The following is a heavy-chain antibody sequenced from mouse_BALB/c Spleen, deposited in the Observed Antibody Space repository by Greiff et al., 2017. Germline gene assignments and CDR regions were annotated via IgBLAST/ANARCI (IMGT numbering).Heavy chain of an antibody. CDR1: GYTFTSYV. J-gene: IGHJ3*01. Sequence: EVKLVESGPELVKPGASVKMSCKASGYTFTSYVMHWVKQKPGQGLEWIGYINPYNDGTKYNEKFKGKATLTSDKSSSTAYMELSSLTSEDSAVYYCARAITTGWFAYWGQGTLVTVSA. CDR2: INPYNDGT. CDR3: ARAITTGWFAY. D-gene: IGHD2-4*01. V-gene: IGHV1-14*01.